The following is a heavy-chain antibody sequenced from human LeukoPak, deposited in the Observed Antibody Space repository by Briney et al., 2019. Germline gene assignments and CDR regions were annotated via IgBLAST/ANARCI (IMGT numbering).Heavy chain of an antibody. V-gene: IGHV4-39*01. CDR3: ARHRGVAAAGPFDY. CDR1: GGSISSSSYY. J-gene: IGHJ4*02. CDR2: IYYSGST. D-gene: IGHD6-13*01. Sequence: SETLSLTCTVSGGSISSSSYYWGWIRQPPGKGLEWIGSIYYSGSTYYNPSLKSRVTISVDTSKNQFSLKLSSLTAADTAVYYCARHRGVAAAGPFDYWGQGTLVTVSS.